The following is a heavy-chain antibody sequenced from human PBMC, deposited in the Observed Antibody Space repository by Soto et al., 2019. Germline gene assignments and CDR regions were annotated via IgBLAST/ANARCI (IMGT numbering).Heavy chain of an antibody. CDR3: ARGLKSGWYMGWFDP. D-gene: IGHD6-19*01. Sequence: ASVKVSCKASGYTFTGYYMHWVRQAPGQGLEWMGWINPNSGGTNYAQKFQGWVTMTRDTSISTAYMELSRLRSDDTAVYYCARGLKSGWYMGWFDPWGQGTLVTVSS. V-gene: IGHV1-2*04. CDR1: GYTFTGYY. J-gene: IGHJ5*02. CDR2: INPNSGGT.